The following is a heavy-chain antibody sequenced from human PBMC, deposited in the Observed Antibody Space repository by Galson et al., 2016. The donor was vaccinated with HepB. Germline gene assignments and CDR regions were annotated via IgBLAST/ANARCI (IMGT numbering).Heavy chain of an antibody. CDR3: AGGTYGDYRAVDY. CDR1: GFTVSSNY. J-gene: IGHJ4*02. Sequence: SLRLSCAASGFTVSSNYMSWVRQAPGKGLEWVSVIYSGGSTYYADSVKGRFTISRDNSKNTLYLHMNSLRAEDTAVYYCAGGTYGDYRAVDYCDQGTLVTVSS. CDR2: IYSGGST. V-gene: IGHV3-53*01. D-gene: IGHD4-17*01.